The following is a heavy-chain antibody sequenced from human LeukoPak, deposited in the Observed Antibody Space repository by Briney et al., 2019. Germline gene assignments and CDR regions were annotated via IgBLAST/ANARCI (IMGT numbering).Heavy chain of an antibody. V-gene: IGHV4-39*01. CDR1: GGSISITNYY. D-gene: IGHD6-6*01. CDR3: ARFIIPISSSSGFDY. Sequence: PSETLSLTCTVSGGSISITNYYWGWIRQPPGKGLEWVGNIYYDGSTYYNPSLKSRVTISVDTSKNQFSLKLSSVTAADTAVYYCARFIIPISSSSGFDYWGQGTLVTVSS. CDR2: IYYDGST. J-gene: IGHJ4*02.